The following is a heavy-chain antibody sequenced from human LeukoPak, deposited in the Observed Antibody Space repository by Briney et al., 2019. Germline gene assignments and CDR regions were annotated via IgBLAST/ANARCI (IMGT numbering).Heavy chain of an antibody. J-gene: IGHJ4*02. V-gene: IGHV4-59*01. CDR3: AKGGGGYSSSWGANQIDY. CDR2: IYYSGST. CDR1: GGSISSYY. D-gene: IGHD6-13*01. Sequence: SETLSLTCTVSGGSISSYYWSWIRQPPGKGLEWIGYIYYSGSTNYNPSLKSRVTISVDTSKNQFSLKLSSVTAEDTAVYYCAKGGGGYSSSWGANQIDYWGQGTLVTVSS.